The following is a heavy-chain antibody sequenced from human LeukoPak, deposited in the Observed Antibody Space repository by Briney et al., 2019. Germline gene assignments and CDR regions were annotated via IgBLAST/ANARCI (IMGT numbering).Heavy chain of an antibody. CDR2: ISGSGGAT. CDR1: GFTFSTYA. D-gene: IGHD3-16*01. V-gene: IGHV3-23*01. CDR3: AKDRYAWRDFDY. Sequence: GGSLRLSCAASGFTFSTYAMTWVRQAPGKGLEWVSAISGSGGATYYADSVRGRFTVSRDGSKNTLYLQMNSLRAEDTAVYYCAKDRYAWRDFDYWGQGTLVTVSS. J-gene: IGHJ4*02.